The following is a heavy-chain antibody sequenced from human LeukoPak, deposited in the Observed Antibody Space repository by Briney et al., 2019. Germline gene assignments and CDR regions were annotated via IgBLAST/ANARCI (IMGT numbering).Heavy chain of an antibody. CDR2: MNTSTGDT. V-gene: IGHV1-8*01. D-gene: IGHD1-26*01. J-gene: IGHJ4*02. CDR1: GYTFTGYD. Sequence: ASVRVSCKASGYTFTGYDINWVRQAIGQGLEWMGWMNTSTGDTGYAQKFQGRVTMTRNTSVDTAFMELSGLGSEDTAVYYCTRGSLSGSSRDYWGQGTLVTVSS. CDR3: TRGSLSGSSRDY.